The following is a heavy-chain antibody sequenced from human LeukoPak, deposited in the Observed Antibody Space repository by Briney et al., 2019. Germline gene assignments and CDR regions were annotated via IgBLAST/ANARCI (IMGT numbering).Heavy chain of an antibody. V-gene: IGHV1-69*06. D-gene: IGHD1-26*01. Sequence: SVNVSCKASGGTFSSYAISWVRQAPGQGLEWMGGIIPIFGTANYAQKFQGRVTITADKSTSTAYMELSSLRSEDTAVYYCAREYSGRYFDYWGQGTLVTVSS. CDR3: AREYSGRYFDY. CDR2: IIPIFGTA. CDR1: GGTFSSYA. J-gene: IGHJ4*02.